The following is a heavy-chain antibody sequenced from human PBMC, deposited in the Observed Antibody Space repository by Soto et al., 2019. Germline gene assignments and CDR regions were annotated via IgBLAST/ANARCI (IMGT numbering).Heavy chain of an antibody. J-gene: IGHJ4*02. CDR1: GGSISGSPYH. CDR3: ARAHYYDSSGYAGGFDY. CDR2: IGDDGRD. Sequence: PSETLSLTCTVSGGSISGSPYHWGWIRQPPGKGLQWIGSIGDDGRDYYNPSLTGRATLFVDTSNNHFSLNLNSVTAADTAVYYCARAHYYDSSGYAGGFDYWGQGTLVTV. V-gene: IGHV4-39*02. D-gene: IGHD3-22*01.